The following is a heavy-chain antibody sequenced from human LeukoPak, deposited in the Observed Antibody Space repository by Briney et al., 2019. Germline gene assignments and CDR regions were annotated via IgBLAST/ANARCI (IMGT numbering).Heavy chain of an antibody. J-gene: IGHJ3*02. Sequence: SETLSLTCAVYGGSFSGYYWSWIRQPPGKGLEWIGEINHNGSTNYNPSLKSRVTISVDTSKNQFSLKLSSVTAADTAVYYCARNTPLSSTSSFDIWGQGTMVTVSS. D-gene: IGHD2-2*01. V-gene: IGHV4-34*01. CDR3: ARNTPLSSTSSFDI. CDR1: GGSFSGYY. CDR2: INHNGST.